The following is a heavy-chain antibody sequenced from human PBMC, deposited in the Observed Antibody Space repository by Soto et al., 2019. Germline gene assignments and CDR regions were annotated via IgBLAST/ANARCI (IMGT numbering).Heavy chain of an antibody. CDR2: IKQDGSEK. CDR1: GFTFSSYW. Sequence: GGSLRLSCAASGFTFSSYWMSWVRQAPGKGLEWVANIKQDGSEKYYVDSVKGRFTISRDNAKNSLYLQMNSLRAEDTAVYYCARGGYSSSSAPLDYWGQGTLVTVSS. CDR3: ARGGYSSSSAPLDY. V-gene: IGHV3-7*03. J-gene: IGHJ4*02. D-gene: IGHD6-6*01.